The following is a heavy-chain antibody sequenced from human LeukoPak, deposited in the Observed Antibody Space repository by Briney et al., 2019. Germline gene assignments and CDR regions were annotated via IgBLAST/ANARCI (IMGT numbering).Heavy chain of an antibody. CDR2: IYSGGST. Sequence: GGSLRLSCAASGFTVSSNYMSWVRQAPGKGLEWVSVIYSGGSTYYADSVKGRCTIYRDNSKNTLYLQMNSLRAEDTAVYYCARADFVKWWFDPWGQGTLVTVSS. CDR3: ARADFVKWWFDP. CDR1: GFTVSSNY. J-gene: IGHJ5*02. D-gene: IGHD1-26*01. V-gene: IGHV3-66*02.